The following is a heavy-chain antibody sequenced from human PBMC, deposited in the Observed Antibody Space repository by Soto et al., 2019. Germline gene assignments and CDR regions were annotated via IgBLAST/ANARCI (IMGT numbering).Heavy chain of an antibody. CDR3: ARDLEYYGSGSYSGYYYYMDV. Sequence: ASVKVSCKASGYTFTGYYMHWVRQAPGQGLEWMGWINPNSGGTNYAQKFQGWVTMTRDTSISTAYMELSRLRSDDTAVYYCARDLEYYGSGSYSGYYYYMDVWGKGTTVTVSS. D-gene: IGHD3-10*01. V-gene: IGHV1-2*04. J-gene: IGHJ6*03. CDR1: GYTFTGYY. CDR2: INPNSGGT.